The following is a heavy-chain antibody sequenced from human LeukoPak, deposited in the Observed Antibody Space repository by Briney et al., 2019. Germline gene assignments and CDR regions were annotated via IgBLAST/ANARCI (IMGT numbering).Heavy chain of an antibody. D-gene: IGHD2-2*01. CDR3: ARSDCSSTSCYHSDY. CDR2: ISSGSSYI. CDR1: GFTFSTYS. V-gene: IGHV3-21*01. J-gene: IGHJ4*02. Sequence: TGGSLRLSCAASGFTFSTYSKNWVRQAPGKGLEWVSSISSGSSYIYYADSVKGRFTISRDNAKNSLYLQMNGLRAEDTAVYYCARSDCSSTSCYHSDYWGQGTLVTVSS.